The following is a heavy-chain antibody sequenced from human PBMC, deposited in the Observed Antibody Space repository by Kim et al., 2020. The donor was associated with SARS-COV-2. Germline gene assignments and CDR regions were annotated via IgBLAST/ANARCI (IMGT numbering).Heavy chain of an antibody. Sequence: GGSLRLSCAASGFTFNDYAMHWVRQAPGKGLEWVSGISSTSGSICSADAVKGRFTISRDKAKNSLYRQMNSLRAEDTALYYCAKDNQNPSYSSGWNWFDPWGEGTLVTPSS. D-gene: IGHD6-19*01. CDR1: GFTFNDYA. J-gene: IGHJ5*02. V-gene: IGHV3-9*01. CDR3: AKDNQNPSYSSGWNWFDP. CDR2: ISSTSGSI.